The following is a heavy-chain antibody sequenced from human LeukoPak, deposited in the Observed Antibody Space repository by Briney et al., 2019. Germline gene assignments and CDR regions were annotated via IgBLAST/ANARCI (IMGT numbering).Heavy chain of an antibody. CDR1: GFTFSSYS. D-gene: IGHD2/OR15-2a*01. V-gene: IGHV3-21*01. CDR2: ISSSSSYI. CDR3: AKDGTSYY. Sequence: GGSLRLSCAASGFTFSSYSMNWVRQAPGKGLEWVSSISSSSSYIYYADSVKGRFTVSRDDSKNTLYLQMNSLRGDDTAVYYCAKDGTSYYWGQGTLVTVSS. J-gene: IGHJ4*02.